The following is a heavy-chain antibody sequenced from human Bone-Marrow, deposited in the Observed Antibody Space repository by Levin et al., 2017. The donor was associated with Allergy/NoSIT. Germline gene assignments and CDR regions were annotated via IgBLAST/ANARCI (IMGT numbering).Heavy chain of an antibody. D-gene: IGHD3-10*01. CDR2: IIPIFGTA. CDR1: GGTFSSYA. V-gene: IGHV1-69*06. CDR3: ARAPLWFGELPPGYFDY. Sequence: SVKVSCKASGGTFSSYAISWVRQAPGQGLEWMGGIIPIFGTANYAQKFQGRVTITADKSTSTAYMELSSLRSEDTAVYYCARAPLWFGELPPGYFDYWGQGTLVTVSS. J-gene: IGHJ4*02.